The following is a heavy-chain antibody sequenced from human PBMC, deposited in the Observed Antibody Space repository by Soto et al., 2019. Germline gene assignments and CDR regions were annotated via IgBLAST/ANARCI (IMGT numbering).Heavy chain of an antibody. J-gene: IGHJ4*02. D-gene: IGHD2-21*01. CDR3: ARAVALPGLFYFDF. CDR1: GGSISSTHS. V-gene: IGHV4-4*01. Sequence: LSLTCAVSGGSISSTHSWSWVRQPPGKGLEWIAEIYHSGSTNYNPSLKSRATISVDKSKNQFSLKLNSVTAADTAVYFCARAVALPGLFYFDFWGQGTLVTVSS. CDR2: IYHSGST.